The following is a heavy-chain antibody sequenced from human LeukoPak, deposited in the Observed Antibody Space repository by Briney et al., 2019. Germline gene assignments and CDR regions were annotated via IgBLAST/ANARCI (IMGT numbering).Heavy chain of an antibody. Sequence: GGSLRLSCAASGFTFSSYNMNWVRQAPGKGLEWVSRINSDGSGTRYADFVKGRFTISRDNAKSTVYLQMNSLRTDDTAVYYCARDGMTYGRHFDYWGQGILVTVSS. D-gene: IGHD3-10*01. V-gene: IGHV3-74*01. CDR1: GFTFSSYN. CDR2: INSDGSGT. CDR3: ARDGMTYGRHFDY. J-gene: IGHJ4*02.